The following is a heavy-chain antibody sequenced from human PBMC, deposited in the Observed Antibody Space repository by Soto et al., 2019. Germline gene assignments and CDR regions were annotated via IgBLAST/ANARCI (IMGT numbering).Heavy chain of an antibody. Sequence: QVQLVQSGAEVKKPGSSVKVSCKASGGTFSSYAISWVRQAPGQGLEWMGGIIPIFGTADYAQKFQGRVTITAHESTSTAHMELSSLRSEDTAVYYCASLIAAAGPPHSPRYYYGMDVWGQGTMVTVSS. CDR2: IIPIFGTA. J-gene: IGHJ6*02. CDR1: GGTFSSYA. CDR3: ASLIAAAGPPHSPRYYYGMDV. D-gene: IGHD6-13*01. V-gene: IGHV1-69*12.